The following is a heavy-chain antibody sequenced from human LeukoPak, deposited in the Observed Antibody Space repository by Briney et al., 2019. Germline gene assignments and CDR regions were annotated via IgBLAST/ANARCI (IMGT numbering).Heavy chain of an antibody. Sequence: SETLSLTCTVSGGSISTSNYYWGWIRQPPGKGLEWIGSIYYSGSTYYNPSLKSRVTISVDTSKNQFSLKLSSVTAADTAVYYCARLHYYGSGREYGDFDYWGQGTLVTVSS. CDR3: ARLHYYGSGREYGDFDY. CDR1: GGSISTSNYY. CDR2: IYYSGST. J-gene: IGHJ4*02. V-gene: IGHV4-39*01. D-gene: IGHD3-10*01.